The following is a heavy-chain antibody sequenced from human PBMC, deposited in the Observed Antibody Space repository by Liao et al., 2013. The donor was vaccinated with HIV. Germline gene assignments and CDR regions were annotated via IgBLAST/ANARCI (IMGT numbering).Heavy chain of an antibody. CDR2: IYYSGST. V-gene: IGHV4-59*01. CDR3: ARDPVGASYFDY. J-gene: IGHJ4*02. D-gene: IGHD1-26*01. Sequence: QVQLQESGPGLVKPSETLSLTCTVSSGSISSDYWSWIRQPPGKGLEWIGYIYYSGSTNYNPSLKSRVTISVDTSKNQFSLKLSSVTAADTAVYYCARDPVGASYFDYWGQGTLVTVSS. CDR1: SGSISSDY.